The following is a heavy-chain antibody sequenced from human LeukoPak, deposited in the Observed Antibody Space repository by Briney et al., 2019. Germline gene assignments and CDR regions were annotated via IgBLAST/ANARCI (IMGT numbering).Heavy chain of an antibody. D-gene: IGHD3-22*01. CDR2: ISYDGSNK. V-gene: IGHV3-30*04. CDR1: GFTFSGYA. J-gene: IGHJ4*02. CDR3: AKERPQYYYDSSGYFLDY. Sequence: GRSLRLSCAASGFTFSGYAMHWVRQAPGKGLEWVAVISYDGSNKYYADSVKGRFTISRDNSKNTLYLQMNSLRAEDTAVYYCAKERPQYYYDSSGYFLDYWGQGTLVTVSS.